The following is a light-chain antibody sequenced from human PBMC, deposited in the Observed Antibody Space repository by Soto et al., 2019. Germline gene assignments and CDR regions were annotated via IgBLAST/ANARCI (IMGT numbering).Light chain of an antibody. CDR3: QQYNNWPPLT. CDR1: QSVSSSY. V-gene: IGKV3-20*01. CDR2: GAS. J-gene: IGKJ4*01. Sequence: EVVLTQPPGTLSLSPGERATLSCRASQSVSSSYLAWYQQKPGQAPRLLIYGASSRATGIPDRFSGSGSGTEFTLTISSLQSEDFAVYYCQQYNNWPPLTFGGGTKVDIK.